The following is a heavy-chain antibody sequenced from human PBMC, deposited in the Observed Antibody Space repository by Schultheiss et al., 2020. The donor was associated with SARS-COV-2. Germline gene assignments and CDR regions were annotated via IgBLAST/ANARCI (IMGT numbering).Heavy chain of an antibody. J-gene: IGHJ4*02. CDR1: AGSITDYY. Sequence: SETLSLTCTVSAGSITDYYWSWIRQTPGKRLEWIGYIFYSGSTRYNPSLESRVTISADTSKNKFSLKLRSVTAADKAVYYCARDGVGYSGFDYWGQGTQVTVSS. D-gene: IGHD4-11*01. CDR2: IFYSGST. V-gene: IGHV4-59*01. CDR3: ARDGVGYSGFDY.